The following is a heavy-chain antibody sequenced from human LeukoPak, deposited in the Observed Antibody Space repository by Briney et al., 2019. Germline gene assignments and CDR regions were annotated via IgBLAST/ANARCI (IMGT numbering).Heavy chain of an antibody. V-gene: IGHV1-2*02. CDR2: INPNSGGT. CDR3: ARDRSVGATDDAFDV. D-gene: IGHD1-26*01. CDR1: GYTFTGSY. J-gene: IGHJ3*01. Sequence: ASVKGSCKTSGYTFTGSYMHWVRQAPGQGLEWMGWINPNSGGTNYAQGFQGRVTMTRDTSISTVYMQLSRLHFDDTAVYYCARDRSVGATDDAFDVWGPGTMVTVSS.